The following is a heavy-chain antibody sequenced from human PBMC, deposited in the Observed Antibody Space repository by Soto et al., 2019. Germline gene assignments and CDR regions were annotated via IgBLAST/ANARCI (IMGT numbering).Heavy chain of an antibody. D-gene: IGHD4-17*01. V-gene: IGHV3-23*01. CDR2: ISGSGGST. CDR1: GFTFSSYA. Sequence: QPGGSLRLSCAASGFTFSSYAMSWVRQAPGKGLEWVSAISGSGGSTYYADSVKGRFTISRDNSKNKLYLQMNSLRAEDTAVYYCAKVRGTTVTQSYWYFDLWGRGTLVTVS. J-gene: IGHJ2*01. CDR3: AKVRGTTVTQSYWYFDL.